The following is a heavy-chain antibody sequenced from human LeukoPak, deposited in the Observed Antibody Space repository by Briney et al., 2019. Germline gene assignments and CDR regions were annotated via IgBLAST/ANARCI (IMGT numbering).Heavy chain of an antibody. Sequence: QPGRSLRLSCAASGFTFSSYGMHWVRQAPGKGLEWVAVIWYDGSNEYYADSVKGRFTISRDNSKNTLYLQMNSLRAEDTAVYYCASGGSSSKTTRSPNFDFWGQGTLVTVSS. J-gene: IGHJ4*02. CDR2: IWYDGSNE. CDR3: ASGGSSSKTTRSPNFDF. V-gene: IGHV3-33*01. CDR1: GFTFSSYG. D-gene: IGHD6-6*01.